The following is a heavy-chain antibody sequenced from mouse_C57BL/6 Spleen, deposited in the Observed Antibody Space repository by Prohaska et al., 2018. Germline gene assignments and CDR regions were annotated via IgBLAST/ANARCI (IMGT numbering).Heavy chain of an antibody. CDR3: ARWVFAY. Sequence: HGQSLEWIGYINPNNGGTSYNQKFKGKATLTVNKSSSTAFMELRSLTSEDSAVYYCARWVFAYWGQGTLVTVAA. V-gene: IGHV1-22*01. CDR2: INPNNGGT. J-gene: IGHJ3*01.